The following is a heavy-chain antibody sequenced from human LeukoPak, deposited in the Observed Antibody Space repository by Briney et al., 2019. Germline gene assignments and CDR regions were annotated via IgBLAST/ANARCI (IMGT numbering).Heavy chain of an antibody. CDR2: INHSGST. J-gene: IGHJ3*02. CDR1: GGSFSGYY. D-gene: IGHD3-10*01. Sequence: SETQSLTCAVYGGSFSGYYWSWIRQPPGKGLEWIGEINHSGSTNYNPSLKSRVTISVDTSKNQFSLKLSSVTAADTAVYYCARTDYYGSGSYYAFDIWGQGTMVTVSS. CDR3: ARTDYYGSGSYYAFDI. V-gene: IGHV4-34*01.